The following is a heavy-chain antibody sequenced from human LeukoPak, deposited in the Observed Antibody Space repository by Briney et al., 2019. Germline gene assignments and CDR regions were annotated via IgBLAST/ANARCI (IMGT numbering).Heavy chain of an antibody. CDR3: AARDDYYDSSGSYYYYYYMDV. CDR1: GGTFSSYA. CDR2: IIPIFGTA. Sequence: GAPVKVACKASGGTFSSYAISWARQAPGQGLDWMGGIIPIFGTANYAQKFQGRVTITADESTSTAYMELSSLRSEDTAVYYCAARDDYYDSSGSYYYYYYMDVWGKGTTVTVSS. V-gene: IGHV1-69*01. J-gene: IGHJ6*03. D-gene: IGHD3-22*01.